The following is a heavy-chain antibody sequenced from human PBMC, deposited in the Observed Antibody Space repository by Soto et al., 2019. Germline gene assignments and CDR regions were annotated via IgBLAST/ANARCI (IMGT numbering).Heavy chain of an antibody. D-gene: IGHD6-19*01. Sequence: SETLSLTCTVSGGSISSYYWSWIRQPPGKGLEWIGYIYYSGSTNYNPSLKSRVTISVDTSKNQFSLKLSSVTAADTAVYYCATTPSGWQAFDIWGQGTMVTVSS. J-gene: IGHJ3*02. V-gene: IGHV4-59*01. CDR1: GGSISSYY. CDR2: IYYSGST. CDR3: ATTPSGWQAFDI.